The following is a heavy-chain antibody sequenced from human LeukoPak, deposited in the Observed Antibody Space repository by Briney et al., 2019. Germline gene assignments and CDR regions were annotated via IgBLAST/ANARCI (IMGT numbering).Heavy chain of an antibody. V-gene: IGHV3-11*01. D-gene: IGHD5-24*01. Sequence: GRSLRLSCAASGFTFDDYAMHWVRQAPGKGLEWVSYISSSGSTIYYADSVKGRFTISRDNAKNSLYLQMNSLRAEDTAVYYCARPRMATIEYWGQGTLVTVSS. CDR1: GFTFDDYA. CDR2: ISSSGSTI. CDR3: ARPRMATIEY. J-gene: IGHJ4*02.